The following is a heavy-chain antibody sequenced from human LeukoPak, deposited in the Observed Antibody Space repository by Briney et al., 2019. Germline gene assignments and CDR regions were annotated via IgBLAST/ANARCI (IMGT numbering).Heavy chain of an antibody. CDR3: ARGRYDFWSGYMGVGFDY. CDR2: INHSGST. J-gene: IGHJ4*02. CDR1: GGSFSGYY. D-gene: IGHD3-3*01. Sequence: SETLSLTCAVYGGSFSGYYWSGIRQPPGKGLEWIGEINHSGSTNYNPSLKSRVTISVDTSKNQFSLKLSSVTAADTAVYYCARGRYDFWSGYMGVGFDYWGQGTLVTVSS. V-gene: IGHV4-34*01.